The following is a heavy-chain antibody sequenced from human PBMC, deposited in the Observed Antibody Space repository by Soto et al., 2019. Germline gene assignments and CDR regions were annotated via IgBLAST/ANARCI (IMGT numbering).Heavy chain of an antibody. J-gene: IGHJ5*01. D-gene: IGHD6-13*01. V-gene: IGHV2-5*01. CDR2: IYWNDDK. CDR1: GFSLSTSGVG. Sequence: SGPTLVNPTQTLTLTCTFSGFSLSTSGVGVGWIRQPPGKALEWLALIYWNDDKRYSPSLASRLTIIKDTSKNQVVLTVTIMDPVDTATYYCAHTRTAAAGDYNWFDSWGQGTLVTVSS. CDR3: AHTRTAAAGDYNWFDS.